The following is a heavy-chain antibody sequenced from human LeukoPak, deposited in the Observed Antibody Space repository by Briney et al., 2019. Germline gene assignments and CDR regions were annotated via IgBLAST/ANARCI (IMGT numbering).Heavy chain of an antibody. Sequence: PSETLSLTCAVYGGSFSGYYWSWIRQPPGKGLEWIGEINHSGSTNYNPSLKSRVTISVDTSKNQFSLKLNSVTAADTAVYYCARADYGSGNFDYWGQGTLVTVSS. V-gene: IGHV4-34*01. J-gene: IGHJ4*02. D-gene: IGHD3-10*01. CDR2: INHSGST. CDR3: ARADYGSGNFDY. CDR1: GGSFSGYY.